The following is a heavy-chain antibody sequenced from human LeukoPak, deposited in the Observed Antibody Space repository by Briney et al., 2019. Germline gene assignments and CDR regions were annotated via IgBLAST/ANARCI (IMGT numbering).Heavy chain of an antibody. D-gene: IGHD2-21*02. J-gene: IGHJ4*02. CDR3: AKTGGYCGGDCYSGL. Sequence: PGGSLRLSCAASGFTFSSYGMSWVRQAPGKGLEWVSAISGSGGSTYYADSVKGRFTISRDNSKNTLYLQMNSLRAEDTAVYYCAKTGGYCGGDCYSGLWGQGTLVTVSS. V-gene: IGHV3-23*01. CDR2: ISGSGGST. CDR1: GFTFSSYG.